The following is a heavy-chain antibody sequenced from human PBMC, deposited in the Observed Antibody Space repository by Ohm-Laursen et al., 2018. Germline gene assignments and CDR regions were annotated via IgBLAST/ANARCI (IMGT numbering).Heavy chain of an antibody. CDR2: INPRSGAT. V-gene: IGHV1-46*01. D-gene: IGHD6-13*01. J-gene: IGHJ4*02. CDR3: AREDARIAAPSWYSDD. Sequence: ASVKVSCKASGYTFSISYMHWVRQAPGQGLEWMGIINPRSGATTYAQKFQGRVTMTRDTSTSTVYMDLGSLRSEDTAVYFCAREDARIAAPSWYSDDWGQGTLVTVSS. CDR1: GYTFSISY.